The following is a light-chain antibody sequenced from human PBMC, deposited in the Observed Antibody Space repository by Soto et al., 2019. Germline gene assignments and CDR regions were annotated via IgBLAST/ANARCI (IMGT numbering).Light chain of an antibody. CDR2: GAS. CDR3: HQYGSSPSYT. V-gene: IGKV3-20*01. J-gene: IGKJ2*01. Sequence: EIVLTQSPGTLSLSPGERATLSCRASQSVSGSSYLAWYQQKPGQAPRLLIYGASSRATGIPDRFSGSGSGTDFTLTISRLEPEDFAVYYCHQYGSSPSYTFGQGTKLEIK. CDR1: QSVSGSSY.